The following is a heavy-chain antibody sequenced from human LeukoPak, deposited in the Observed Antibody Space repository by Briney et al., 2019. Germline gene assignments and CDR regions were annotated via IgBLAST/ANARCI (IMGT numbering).Heavy chain of an antibody. CDR2: IWCGASNK. CDR3: VRGVGVSRFNYFDP. D-gene: IGHD3-22*01. V-gene: IGHV3-33*01. J-gene: IGHJ5*02. CDR1: GFTFSSFG. Sequence: GGSLRLSCGASGFTFSSFGVHWVRQAPGKGLEGVGDIWCGASNKYYADSVKGRFTISRDNSKNTLFLQMNSLRDDDTAVYYCVRGVGVSRFNYFDPWGQGTLVIVSS.